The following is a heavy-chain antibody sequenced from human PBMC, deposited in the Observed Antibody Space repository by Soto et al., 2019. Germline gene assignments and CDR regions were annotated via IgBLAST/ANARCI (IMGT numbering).Heavy chain of an antibody. CDR2: INPSGGST. CDR3: AREGGKGTAGTSSRVFNY. V-gene: IGHV1-46*01. CDR1: GYTFTSYY. D-gene: IGHD6-13*01. Sequence: ASVKVSCKASGYTFTSYYMHWVRQAPGQGLEWMGIINPSGGSTSYAQKFQGRVTMTRDTSTSTVYMELSSLRSEDTAVYYCAREGGKGTAGTSSRVFNYWGQGTLVTVSS. J-gene: IGHJ4*02.